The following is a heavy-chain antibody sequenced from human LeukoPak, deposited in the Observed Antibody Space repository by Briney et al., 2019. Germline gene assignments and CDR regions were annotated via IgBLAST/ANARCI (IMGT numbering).Heavy chain of an antibody. CDR2: ISGSGGST. D-gene: IGHD1-1*01. V-gene: IGHV3-23*01. J-gene: IGHJ4*02. CDR3: ARGIGTGRQPFDY. Sequence: GGTLRLSCAASGFTFSSYGMSWVRQAPGKGLEWVSAISGSGGSTYYADSVKGRFTISRDNAKNSLYLQMNSLRAEDTAVYYCARGIGTGRQPFDYWGQGTLVTVSS. CDR1: GFTFSSYG.